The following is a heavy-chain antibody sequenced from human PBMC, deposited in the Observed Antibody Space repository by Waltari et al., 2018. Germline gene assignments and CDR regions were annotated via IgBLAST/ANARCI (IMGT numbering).Heavy chain of an antibody. CDR2: IYSGGST. J-gene: IGHJ4*02. CDR3: AKVYSGSYEGDY. D-gene: IGHD1-26*01. Sequence: EVQLLESGGGLVQPGGSLRLSCAASGLTFSSYAMSWVRQAPGKGLEWVSVIYSGGSTYYADSVKGRFTISRDNSKNTLYLQMNSLRAEDTAVYYCAKVYSGSYEGDYWGQGTLVTVSS. CDR1: GLTFSSYA. V-gene: IGHV3-23*03.